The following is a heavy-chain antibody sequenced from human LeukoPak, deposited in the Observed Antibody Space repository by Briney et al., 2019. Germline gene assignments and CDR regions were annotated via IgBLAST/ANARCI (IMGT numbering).Heavy chain of an antibody. CDR3: ARDGYSGNDGL. J-gene: IGHJ4*02. D-gene: IGHD5-12*01. CDR2: IYYCGCT. V-gene: IGHV4-59*01. CDR1: GRSIQSYY. Sequence: PSDTLPLTCSVSGRSIQSYYWSWLRQPPGKGRAWMGYIYYCGCTNHNPSLKRRISISVDTSKNQFSLKLSSVTAADTAVYYCARDGYSGNDGLWGQGTLVTVSS.